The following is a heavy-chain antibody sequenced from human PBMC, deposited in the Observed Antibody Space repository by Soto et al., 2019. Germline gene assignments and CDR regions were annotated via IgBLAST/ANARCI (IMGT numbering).Heavy chain of an antibody. CDR3: TRRKYSSSSGLFSWFDP. CDR1: GYTFTGYY. V-gene: IGHV1-2*04. CDR2: INPNSGGT. J-gene: IGHJ5*02. D-gene: IGHD6-13*01. Sequence: GASVKVSCKASGYTFTGYYMHWVRQAPGQGLEWMGWINPNSGGTNYAQKFQGWVTMTRDTSISTAYMELSSLKTEDTAVYYCTRRKYSSSSGLFSWFDPWGQGTLVTVSS.